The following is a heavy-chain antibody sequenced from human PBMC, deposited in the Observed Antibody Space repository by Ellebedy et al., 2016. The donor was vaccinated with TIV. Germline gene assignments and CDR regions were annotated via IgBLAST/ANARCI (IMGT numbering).Heavy chain of an antibody. CDR1: GFSFRSYW. V-gene: IGHV3-7*01. J-gene: IGHJ6*02. Sequence: GGSLRLSCAVSGFSFRSYWMSWVRQAPGKGLEWVANIRGDSEKYYVDSVKGRFTISRDNAKNSLYLQMNSLRVEDTAVYYCARRPYCSGGSCGMDVWGQGTTVTVSS. D-gene: IGHD2-15*01. CDR3: ARRPYCSGGSCGMDV. CDR2: IRGDSEK.